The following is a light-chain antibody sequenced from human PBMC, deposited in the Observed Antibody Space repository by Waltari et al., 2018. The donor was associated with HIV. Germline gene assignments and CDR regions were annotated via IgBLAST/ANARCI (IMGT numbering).Light chain of an antibody. J-gene: IGLJ2*01. CDR1: KLGDTY. CDR2: QNS. Sequence: SYELTQPPAVSVSPGQTASITCSGEKLGDTYASWYQQKPGQSPVLVIYQNSKRPSGIPERFSGSNSGDTATLTISGTQAVDEADYYCQAWDSSSAVVFGGGTKLTVL. V-gene: IGLV3-1*01. CDR3: QAWDSSSAVV.